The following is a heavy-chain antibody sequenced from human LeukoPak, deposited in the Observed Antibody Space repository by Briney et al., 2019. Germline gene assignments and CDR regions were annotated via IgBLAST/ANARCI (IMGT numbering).Heavy chain of an antibody. V-gene: IGHV3-74*01. Sequence: GGSLRISCAASGFSFSKYWMHWVRQTPGEGLVWVSRIKEDGTYTSYADSVKGRFTISRDNARNTVFLQMNSLRAEDTSVYYCARDFDMGITPGDDFDFWGQGTLVTVPS. D-gene: IGHD3-9*01. J-gene: IGHJ4*02. CDR2: IKEDGTYT. CDR3: ARDFDMGITPGDDFDF. CDR1: GFSFSKYW.